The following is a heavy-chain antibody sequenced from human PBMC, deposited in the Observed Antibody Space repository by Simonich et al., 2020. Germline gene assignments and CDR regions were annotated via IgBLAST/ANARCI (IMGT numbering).Heavy chain of an antibody. Sequence: QVQLVESGGGVVQPGRSLRLSCAASGFTFSSYAMHWVRQAPGKGLDGVAMIAYDGSNKYYADAVKGRFTISRDNSKNTLYLQMNSLRAEDTAVYYCAREGAGNDAFDIWGQGTMVTVSS. J-gene: IGHJ3*02. D-gene: IGHD1-26*01. CDR3: AREGAGNDAFDI. CDR2: IAYDGSNK. CDR1: GFTFSSYA. V-gene: IGHV3-30*07.